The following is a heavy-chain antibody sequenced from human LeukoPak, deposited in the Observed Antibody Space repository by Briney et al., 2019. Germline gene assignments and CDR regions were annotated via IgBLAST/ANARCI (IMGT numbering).Heavy chain of an antibody. Sequence: GGSLRLSCAASGFTFSSYSMNWVRQAPGKGLEWVSLISSSSSYIYYADSVKGRFTISRDNAKNSLYLQMNSLRAEDTAVYYCAREPVAGTAPRWGQGTLVTVSS. CDR1: GFTFSSYS. V-gene: IGHV3-21*01. D-gene: IGHD6-19*01. J-gene: IGHJ4*02. CDR3: AREPVAGTAPR. CDR2: ISSSSSYI.